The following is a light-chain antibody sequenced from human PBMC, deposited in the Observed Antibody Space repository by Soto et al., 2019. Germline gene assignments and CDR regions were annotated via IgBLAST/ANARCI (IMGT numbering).Light chain of an antibody. CDR3: MQGTHWPWT. J-gene: IGKJ1*01. V-gene: IGKV2-30*02. Sequence: DVVMTQSPLSLPVTLGQPASISCSSSQSLIHSDGNTYLNWFQQRPGQSTRRLLYKVSDRDSGVPDRFSGRGSSTDFTLKISRVEAEDVGIYYCMQGTHWPWTFGQGTKVEIK. CDR1: QSLIHSDGNTY. CDR2: KVS.